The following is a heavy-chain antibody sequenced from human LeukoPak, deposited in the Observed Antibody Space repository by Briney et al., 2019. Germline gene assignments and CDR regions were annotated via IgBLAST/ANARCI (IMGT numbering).Heavy chain of an antibody. V-gene: IGHV1-69*13. CDR1: GYTFTSYY. CDR3: ARPGRDGYNSLFDY. Sequence: SVKVSCKASGYTFTSYYMHWVRQAPGQGLEWMGGIIPIFGTANYAQKFQGRVTITADESTSTAYMELSSLRSEDTAVYYCARPGRDGYNSLFDYWGQGTLVTVSS. D-gene: IGHD5-24*01. CDR2: IIPIFGTA. J-gene: IGHJ4*02.